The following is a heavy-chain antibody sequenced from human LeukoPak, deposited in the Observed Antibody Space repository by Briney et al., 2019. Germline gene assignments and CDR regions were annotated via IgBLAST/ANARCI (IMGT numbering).Heavy chain of an antibody. CDR1: GGTFSSYA. CDR2: IIPILGMA. V-gene: IGHV1-69*04. J-gene: IGHJ4*02. CDR3: ARARYYFDY. Sequence: ASVKVSCKASGGTFSSYAISWVRQAPGQGLEWMGRIIPILGMANYAQKFQGRVTMTRDTSTSTVYMELSSLRSEDTAVYYCARARYYFDYWGQGTLVTVSS.